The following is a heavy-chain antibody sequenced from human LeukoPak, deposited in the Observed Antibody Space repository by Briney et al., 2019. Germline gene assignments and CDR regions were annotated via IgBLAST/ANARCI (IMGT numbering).Heavy chain of an antibody. CDR3: AKDRVVRGADVY. CDR2: IWYDGSNK. CDR1: GFTFSSYG. D-gene: IGHD3-10*01. Sequence: GGSLRLSCAASGFTFSSYGMHWVRQAPGKGLEWVAVIWYDGSNKYYADSVKGRFTISRDNSKNTLYLQMNSLRAEDTAVYYCAKDRVVRGADVYWGQGTLVTVSS. V-gene: IGHV3-33*06. J-gene: IGHJ4*02.